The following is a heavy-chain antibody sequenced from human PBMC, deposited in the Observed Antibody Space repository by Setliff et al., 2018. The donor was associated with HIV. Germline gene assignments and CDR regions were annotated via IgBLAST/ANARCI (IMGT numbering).Heavy chain of an antibody. V-gene: IGHV5-51*01. CDR2: IFPADSDT. Sequence: GESLKISCRGFGYSFGDYWIGWVRQKPGKGLEWMGIIFPADSDTRVSPSFQGQVSISADRSTYAAFLQWTSLKASDTGMYFCARHRVDTSMLVVKSPGAFDLWGQGTLVTISS. J-gene: IGHJ3*01. CDR3: ARHRVDTSMLVVKSPGAFDL. CDR1: GYSFGDYW. D-gene: IGHD3-22*01.